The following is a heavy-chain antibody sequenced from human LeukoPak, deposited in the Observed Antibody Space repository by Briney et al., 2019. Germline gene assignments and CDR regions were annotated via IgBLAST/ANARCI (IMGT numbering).Heavy chain of an antibody. V-gene: IGHV3-7*01. Sequence: GGSLRLSCAASGFTFSNYWMSWVRQAPGKGLEWVASIKQDGSEKHYVDSVKGRFTISRDNAKNSLYLQMNSLRAEDTAVYYCAREGLDFQHWGQGTLVTVSS. CDR3: AREGLDFQH. J-gene: IGHJ1*01. D-gene: IGHD3/OR15-3a*01. CDR2: IKQDGSEK. CDR1: GFTFSNYW.